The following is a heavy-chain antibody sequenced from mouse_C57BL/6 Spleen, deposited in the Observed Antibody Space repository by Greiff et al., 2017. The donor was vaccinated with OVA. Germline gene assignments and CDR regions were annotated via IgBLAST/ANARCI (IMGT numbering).Heavy chain of an antibody. Sequence: VHVKQSGTVLARPGASVKMSCKTSGYTFTSYWMHWVKQRPGQGLEWIGAIYPGNSDTSYNQKFKGKAKLTAVTSASTAYMELSSLTNEDSAVYYCARITTVDYFDYWGQGTTLTVSS. CDR2: IYPGNSDT. D-gene: IGHD1-1*01. V-gene: IGHV1-5*01. CDR3: ARITTVDYFDY. CDR1: GYTFTSYW. J-gene: IGHJ2*01.